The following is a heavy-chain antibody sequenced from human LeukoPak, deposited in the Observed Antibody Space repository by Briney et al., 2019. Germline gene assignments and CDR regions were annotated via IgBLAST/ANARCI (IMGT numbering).Heavy chain of an antibody. CDR2: IYTSGST. Sequence: PSETLSLTCTVSGGSISSYYWSWIRQPAGKGLEWIGRIYTSGSTNYNPSLKSRVTISVDKSKNQFSLKLSSVTAADTAVYYCARDGGYSSCWYNWFDPWGQGTLVTVSS. J-gene: IGHJ5*02. D-gene: IGHD6-13*01. CDR1: GGSISSYY. V-gene: IGHV4-4*07. CDR3: ARDGGYSSCWYNWFDP.